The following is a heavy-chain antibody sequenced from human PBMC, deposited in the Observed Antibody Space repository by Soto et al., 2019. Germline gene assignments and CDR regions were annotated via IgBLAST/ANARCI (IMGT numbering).Heavy chain of an antibody. CDR3: ARGKAAATSNWFDP. CDR1: GFTFSSYA. J-gene: IGHJ5*02. Sequence: QVQLVESGGGVVQPGRSLRLSCAASGFTFSSYAMHWVRQAPGKGLEWVAVISYDGSNKYYADSVKGRFTISRDNSKNTLYVQMNSLRAEDTAVYYCARGKAAATSNWFDPWGQGTLVTVSS. D-gene: IGHD6-25*01. V-gene: IGHV3-30-3*01. CDR2: ISYDGSNK.